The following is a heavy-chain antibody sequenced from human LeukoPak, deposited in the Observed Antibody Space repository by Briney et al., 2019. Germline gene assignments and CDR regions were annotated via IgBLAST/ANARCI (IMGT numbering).Heavy chain of an antibody. CDR2: IYRGGDT. Sequence: GGSLRLSCAASGFTFSTYEMSWVRQAPGKGPEWVSIIYRGGDTYYADSVKGRFTISRDNSKNMVFLQMNSLRAEDTAVFYCARSRLDAFGIWGQGTMVTVSS. J-gene: IGHJ3*02. CDR1: GFTFSTYE. CDR3: ARSRLDAFGI. V-gene: IGHV3-53*01.